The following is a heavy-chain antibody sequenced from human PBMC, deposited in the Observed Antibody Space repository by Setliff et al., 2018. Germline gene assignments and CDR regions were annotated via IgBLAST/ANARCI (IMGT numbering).Heavy chain of an antibody. Sequence: PSETLSLTCTVSGDSISGDYWSWIRQPTGKGLEWIGFIHYSGSTNYNPSLKSRVTISLDTPKNQFSLRLSSVTAADTAVYYCARTRYGLGGRPYWGQGTLVTVSS. V-gene: IGHV4-59*01. D-gene: IGHD2-15*01. J-gene: IGHJ4*02. CDR2: IHYSGST. CDR1: GDSISGDY. CDR3: ARTRYGLGGRPY.